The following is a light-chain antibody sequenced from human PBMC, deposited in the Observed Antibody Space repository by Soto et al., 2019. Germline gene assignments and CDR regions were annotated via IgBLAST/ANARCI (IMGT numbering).Light chain of an antibody. Sequence: EIVMTQSPATLSVSPGDRATLSCRASQSVSGNLAWYQQKPDQAPRLLIYGASTRATGIPARFSGSGSGTELTLTITSLQSEDFAVYYCQQYKNWPPLTFGGGTKVEIK. CDR2: GAS. J-gene: IGKJ4*01. CDR3: QQYKNWPPLT. CDR1: QSVSGN. V-gene: IGKV3-15*01.